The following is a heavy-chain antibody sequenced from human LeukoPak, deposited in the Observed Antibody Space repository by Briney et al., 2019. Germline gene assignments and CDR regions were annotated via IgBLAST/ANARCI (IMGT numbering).Heavy chain of an antibody. D-gene: IGHD3-22*01. Sequence: ASVKVSCKASGYTFTGYYMHWVRQASGQGLEWMGWINPNSGGTNYAQKFQGRVTMTRDTSISTAYMELSRLRSDDTAVYYCARSLFVGVVVITPGYWGQGTLVTVSS. J-gene: IGHJ4*02. CDR1: GYTFTGYY. CDR3: ARSLFVGVVVITPGY. V-gene: IGHV1-2*02. CDR2: INPNSGGT.